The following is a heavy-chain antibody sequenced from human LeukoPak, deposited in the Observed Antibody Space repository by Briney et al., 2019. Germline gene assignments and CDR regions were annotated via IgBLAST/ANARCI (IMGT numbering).Heavy chain of an antibody. V-gene: IGHV3-7*01. D-gene: IGHD4/OR15-4a*01. CDR2: IKQDGSEK. CDR1: GFTFSSYW. CDR3: VRHDGRGGATMGAFDS. J-gene: IGHJ5*01. Sequence: GGSLRLSCAASGFTFSSYWMSWVRQAPGKGLEWVANIKQDGSEKYYVDSVKGRFTISRDNAKNSLYLQMNSLRAEDTAVYYCVRHDGRGGATMGAFDSWGQGSLVTVSS.